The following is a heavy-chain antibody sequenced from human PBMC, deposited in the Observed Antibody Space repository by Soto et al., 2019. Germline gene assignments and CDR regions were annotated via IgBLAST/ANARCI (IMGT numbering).Heavy chain of an antibody. CDR1: GGTFSSYT. V-gene: IGHV1-69*02. J-gene: IGHJ4*02. CDR2: IIPILGIA. D-gene: IGHD6-13*01. CDR3: ARTLLTGYSSSWQPGFAY. Sequence: QVQLVQSGAEVKKPGSSVQVSCKASGGTFSSYTISWVRQAPGQGLEWMARIIPILGIANCAQKFQGRVTSTADKSTNTAYMELSSLRSEDTAVYYCARTLLTGYSSSWQPGFAYWGQGTLVTVSS.